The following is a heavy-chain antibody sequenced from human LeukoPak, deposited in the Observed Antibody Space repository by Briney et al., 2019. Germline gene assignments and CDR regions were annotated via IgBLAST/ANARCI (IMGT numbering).Heavy chain of an antibody. CDR3: WVCYDSSGYPHNFDY. CDR1: GFTFSSYG. V-gene: IGHV3-30*02. Sequence: GGSLRLSCAASGFTFSSYGMHWVRQAPGKGLEWVAVIWYDGSNKYYADSVKGRFTISRDNSKNTLYLQMNSLRAEDTAVYYCWVCYDSSGYPHNFDYWGQGTLVTVSS. CDR2: IWYDGSNK. J-gene: IGHJ4*02. D-gene: IGHD3-22*01.